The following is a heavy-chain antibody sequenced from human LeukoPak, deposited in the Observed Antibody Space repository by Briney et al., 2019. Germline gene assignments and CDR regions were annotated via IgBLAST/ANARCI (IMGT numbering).Heavy chain of an antibody. J-gene: IGHJ3*01. Sequence: GGSLRLSCAASGFTFSDYYMSWIRQAPGKGVEWVSYISSSGSTIYYADSVKGRFTISRDNAKSSLYLQMNSLRAEDTAVYYCARDLSRFGELFPEYPWGQGTMVTVSS. CDR3: ARDLSRFGELFPEYP. V-gene: IGHV3-11*04. CDR1: GFTFSDYY. CDR2: ISSSGSTI. D-gene: IGHD3-10*01.